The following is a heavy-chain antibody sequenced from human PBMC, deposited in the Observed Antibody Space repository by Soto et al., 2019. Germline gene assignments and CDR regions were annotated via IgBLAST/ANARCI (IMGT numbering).Heavy chain of an antibody. D-gene: IGHD3-3*01. V-gene: IGHV4-59*01. Sequence: KTSETLSLTCTVSGGSISSYYWSWIRQPPGKGLEWIGYIYYSGSTNYNPSLKSRVTISVDTSKNQFSLKLSSVTAADTAVYYCARGGITIFGVVWPYGMDVWGQGTTVTVSS. J-gene: IGHJ6*02. CDR1: GGSISSYY. CDR3: ARGGITIFGVVWPYGMDV. CDR2: IYYSGST.